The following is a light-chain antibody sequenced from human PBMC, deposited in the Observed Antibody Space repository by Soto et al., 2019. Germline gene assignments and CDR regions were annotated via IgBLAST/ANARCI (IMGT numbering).Light chain of an antibody. CDR2: DVS. CDR3: SSYTSRSLVV. J-gene: IGLJ2*01. V-gene: IGLV2-14*03. CDR1: SSDVGGYIH. Sequence: QSVLTQPASVSGSPGQSITISCTGTSSDVGGYIHVSWYQQHPGKVPRLMIYDVSNRPSGVSNRFSGSKSGNTASLTISGLQAEDEADYYCSSYTSRSLVVFGGGTKLTVL.